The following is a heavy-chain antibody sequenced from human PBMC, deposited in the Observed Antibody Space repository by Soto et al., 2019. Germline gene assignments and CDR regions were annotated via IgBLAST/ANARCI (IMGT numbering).Heavy chain of an antibody. Sequence: GGSLRLSCAASGVTFRNFWMTGVRQAPGKELEWVANIKHDGSETYYVNSVKGRFTISRDNARSSLYLQMNSLRYEDTAVYYCVREGDCSGGTCFSGLHYWGQGTLVTVS. J-gene: IGHJ4*02. CDR3: VREGDCSGGTCFSGLHY. CDR2: IKHDGSET. CDR1: GVTFRNFW. V-gene: IGHV3-7*01. D-gene: IGHD2-15*01.